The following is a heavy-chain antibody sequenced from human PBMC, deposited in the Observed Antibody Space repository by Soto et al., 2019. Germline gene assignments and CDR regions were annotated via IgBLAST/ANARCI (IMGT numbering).Heavy chain of an antibody. J-gene: IGHJ4*02. CDR3: ASGSGIAAAGFDY. D-gene: IGHD6-13*01. CDR1: GGTFSSYT. CDR2: IIPILGIA. Sequence: KVSCKASGGTFSSYTISWVRQAPGQGLEWMGRIIPILGIANYAQKFQGRVTITADKSTSTAYMELSSLRSEDTAVYYCASGSGIAAAGFDYWGQGTLVTVSS. V-gene: IGHV1-69*02.